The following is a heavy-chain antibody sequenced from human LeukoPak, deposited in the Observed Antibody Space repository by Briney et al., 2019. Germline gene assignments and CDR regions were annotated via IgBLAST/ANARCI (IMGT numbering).Heavy chain of an antibody. Sequence: NSSQTLSLTCTVSGGSISSYYWSWIRQPPGKGLEWIGYIYYSGSTNYSPSLKSRVTISVDTSKIQFSLKLSSVTAADTAVYYCARYSGYGSGYLDYWGQGTLVTVSS. CDR1: GGSISSYY. CDR3: ARYSGYGSGYLDY. D-gene: IGHD5-12*01. CDR2: IYYSGST. V-gene: IGHV4-59*01. J-gene: IGHJ4*02.